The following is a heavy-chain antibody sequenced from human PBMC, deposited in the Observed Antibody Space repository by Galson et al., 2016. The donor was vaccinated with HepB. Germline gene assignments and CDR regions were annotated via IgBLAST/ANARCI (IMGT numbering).Heavy chain of an antibody. J-gene: IGHJ4*02. CDR2: IRSETYGGTS. CDR1: GFRFGEYS. D-gene: IGHD3-22*01. V-gene: IGHV3-49*04. Sequence: SLRLSCAVSGFRFGEYSMSWVRQAPGEGLEWVGFIRSETYGGTSEYAASVKGRFTISRDDSRNIAFLQMNRLKTEDTAGYYCTRGSLTYHYDTSGYSDLDCWGQGTLVTVSS. CDR3: TRGSLTYHYDTSGYSDLDC.